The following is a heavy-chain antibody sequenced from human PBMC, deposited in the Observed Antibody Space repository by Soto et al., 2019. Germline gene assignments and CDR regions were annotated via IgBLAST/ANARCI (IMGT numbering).Heavy chain of an antibody. J-gene: IGHJ3*02. CDR3: ARGSDYYDSSGWAFDI. Sequence: GASVKVSCKASGGTFSSYAISWVRQAPGQGLEWMGGIIPIFGTANYAQKSQGRVTITADESTSTAYMELSSLRSEDTAVYYCARGSDYYDSSGWAFDIWGQGTMVTVSS. D-gene: IGHD3-22*01. CDR2: IIPIFGTA. CDR1: GGTFSSYA. V-gene: IGHV1-69*13.